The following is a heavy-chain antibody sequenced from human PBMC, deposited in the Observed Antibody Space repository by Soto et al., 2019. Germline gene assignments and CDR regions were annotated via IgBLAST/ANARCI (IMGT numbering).Heavy chain of an antibody. D-gene: IGHD1-26*01. CDR1: GFSLSTSGAG. CDR3: AHRYGGNYYRWYFDS. CDR2: ISWKDEK. V-gene: IGHV2-5*01. J-gene: IGHJ4*02. Sequence: SGPTLVNPTQTLTVTCTFSGFSLSTSGAGVGWIRQSPGKAPEWLALISWKDEKRYNPGLKSRLTITKDTSKNQVVLTMTDLDPVDTATYFCAHRYGGNYYRWYFDSWGQGTLATSPQ.